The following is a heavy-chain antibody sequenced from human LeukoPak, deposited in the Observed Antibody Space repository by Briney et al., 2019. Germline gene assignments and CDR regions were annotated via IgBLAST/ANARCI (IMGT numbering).Heavy chain of an antibody. CDR2: FDPEDGET. J-gene: IGHJ4*02. V-gene: IGHV1-24*01. CDR1: GYTRTELS. Sequence: ASVKVSCKVSGYTRTELSMHWVRQAPGKGLEWMGGFDPEDGETIYAQKFQGRVTMTEDTSTDTAYMELSSLRSEDTAVYYCATWGYSSSPYYFDYWGQGTLVTVSS. CDR3: ATWGYSSSPYYFDY. D-gene: IGHD6-6*01.